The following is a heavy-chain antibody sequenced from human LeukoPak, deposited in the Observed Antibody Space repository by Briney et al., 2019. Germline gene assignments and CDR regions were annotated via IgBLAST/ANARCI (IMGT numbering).Heavy chain of an antibody. CDR3: ASGRFPEARADY. CDR1: SGSVSSYY. V-gene: IGHV4-59*02. CDR2: IYYRETP. J-gene: IGHJ4*02. Sequence: SETLSLTCLVSSGSVSSYYWSWVRQPPGKGLEWIGYIYYRETPTYNPSLKSRLTISVDTSKDQFSLKLTSVTAADTAVYYCASGRFPEARADYWGPGTLVTVSS. D-gene: IGHD3-16*01.